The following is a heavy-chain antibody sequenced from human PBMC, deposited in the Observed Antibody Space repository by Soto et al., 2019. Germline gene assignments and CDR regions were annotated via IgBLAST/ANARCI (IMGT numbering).Heavy chain of an antibody. D-gene: IGHD2-15*01. CDR3: ARAREPNCSGGGSCYLGGYSSNDY. CDR1: GFTFSSYG. Sequence: PGGSLRLSCAASGFTFSSYGMHWVRQAPGRGLEWVAVIWYDGSNKYYADSVKSRFTISRDNSKNTLYLQMNSLRAVDTAVYYCARAREPNCSGGGSCYLGGYSSNDYWGQGTLVTVSS. J-gene: IGHJ4*02. V-gene: IGHV3-33*01. CDR2: IWYDGSNK.